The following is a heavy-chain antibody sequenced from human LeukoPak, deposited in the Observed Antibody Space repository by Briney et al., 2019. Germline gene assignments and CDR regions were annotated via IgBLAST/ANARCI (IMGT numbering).Heavy chain of an antibody. V-gene: IGHV1-2*02. CDR3: ARDRFLAARRNNWFDP. Sequence: VASVKVSCKASGYTFTGYYMHWVRQAPGQGLGWMGWINPNSGGTNYAQKFQGRVTMTRDTSISTAYMELSRLRSDDTAVYYCARDRFLAARRNNWFDPWGQGTLVTVSS. CDR1: GYTFTGYY. D-gene: IGHD6-6*01. CDR2: INPNSGGT. J-gene: IGHJ5*02.